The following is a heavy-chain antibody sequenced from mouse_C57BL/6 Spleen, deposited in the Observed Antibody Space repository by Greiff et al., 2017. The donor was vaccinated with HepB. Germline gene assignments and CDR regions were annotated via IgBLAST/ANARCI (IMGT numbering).Heavy chain of an antibody. Sequence: QVQLKESGAELARPGASVKLSCKASGYTFTSYGISWVKQRTGQGLEWIGEIYPRSGNTYYNEKFKGKATLTADKSSSTAYMERRSLTSEDSAVYFCARSGDYDDEYYFDYWGQGTTLTVSS. D-gene: IGHD2-4*01. CDR3: ARSGDYDDEYYFDY. J-gene: IGHJ2*01. CDR2: IYPRSGNT. V-gene: IGHV1-81*01. CDR1: GYTFTSYG.